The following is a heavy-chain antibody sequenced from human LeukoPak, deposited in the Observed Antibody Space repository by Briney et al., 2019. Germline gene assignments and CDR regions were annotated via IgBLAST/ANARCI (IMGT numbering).Heavy chain of an antibody. CDR3: TRAGATWSPTTDY. Sequence: GGPLRLSCTASGFTFGDYAMSWVRQAPGKGLEWVGFIRSKAYGGTTEYAASVKGRFTISRDDSKSIAYLQMNSLKTEDTAVYYCTRAGATWSPTTDYWGQGTLVTVSS. CDR2: IRSKAYGGTT. V-gene: IGHV3-49*04. D-gene: IGHD1-26*01. J-gene: IGHJ4*02. CDR1: GFTFGDYA.